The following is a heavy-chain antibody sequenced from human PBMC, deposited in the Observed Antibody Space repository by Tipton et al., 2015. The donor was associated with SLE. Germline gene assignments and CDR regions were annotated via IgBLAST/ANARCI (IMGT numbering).Heavy chain of an antibody. CDR3: ARAGGGVSNWFDP. V-gene: IGHV4-39*07. CDR2: IYYSGST. CDR1: GGSISSSSYY. D-gene: IGHD2-21*01. Sequence: TLSLTCTVSGGSISSSSYYWGWIRQPPGKGLEWIGSIYYSGSTYYNPSLKSRVTISVDTSKNQFSLKLRSVTAADTAVYYCARAGGGVSNWFDPWGQGTLVTVSS. J-gene: IGHJ5*02.